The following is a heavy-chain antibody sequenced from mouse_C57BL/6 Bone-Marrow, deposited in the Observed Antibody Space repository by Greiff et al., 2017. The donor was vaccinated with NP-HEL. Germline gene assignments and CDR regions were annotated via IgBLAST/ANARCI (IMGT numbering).Heavy chain of an antibody. CDR3: ARRGTATVVAAWYFDV. CDR1: GYTFTSYW. CDR2: IDPSDSYT. J-gene: IGHJ1*03. V-gene: IGHV1-69*01. Sequence: QVQLQQPGAELVMPGASVKLSCKASGYTFTSYWMHWVKQRPGQGLEWIGEIDPSDSYTNYNQKFKGKSTLTVDKSSSTAYMQLSSLTSEDSAVYDCARRGTATVVAAWYFDVWGTGTTVTVSS. D-gene: IGHD1-1*01.